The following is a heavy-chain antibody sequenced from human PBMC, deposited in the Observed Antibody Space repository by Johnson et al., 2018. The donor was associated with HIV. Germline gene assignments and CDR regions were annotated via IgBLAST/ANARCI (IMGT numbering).Heavy chain of an antibody. D-gene: IGHD3-9*01. CDR3: ARGAGYFDWLSADEGFAFDI. J-gene: IGHJ3*02. CDR1: VFIFSSYA. V-gene: IGHV3-64*01. Sequence: VQLVESGGGVVQPGRSLRLSCAASVFIFSSYAMHWVRQGPGKRLEFVSAISSHGGSTYYANSVQGIFTISRDNSKNTLYLQMGSLRTEDMAVYYCARGAGYFDWLSADEGFAFDIWGQGTMVTVSS. CDR2: ISSHGGST.